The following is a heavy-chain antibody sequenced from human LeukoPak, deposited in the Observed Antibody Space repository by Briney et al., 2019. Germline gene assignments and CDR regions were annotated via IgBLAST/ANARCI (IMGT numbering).Heavy chain of an antibody. D-gene: IGHD3-16*01. J-gene: IGHJ6*02. CDR3: ARHGGVSGTYFPPHHYGMDV. Sequence: PSQTLSLTCTVSGASISGYYWSWIRQPPGKGLEWIGFVYYSGSTNYSPSLKSRATISIDTSKNQFSLRLSSVTAADTAVYYCARHGGVSGTYFPPHHYGMDVWGQGTTVTVSS. CDR1: GASISGYY. CDR2: VYYSGST. V-gene: IGHV4-59*08.